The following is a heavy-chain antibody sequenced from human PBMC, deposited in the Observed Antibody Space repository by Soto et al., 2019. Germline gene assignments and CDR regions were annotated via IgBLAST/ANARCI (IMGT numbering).Heavy chain of an antibody. J-gene: IGHJ4*02. Sequence: SVQVSCKTAGGTFSDYAFSWVRQAPGQGLEWMGGIIPMFSSSSFAQKFQGRLTITADDSTSTAYMSLSSLGSADTAMYYCAKDIGFQQHLFVFDLWGPGTLVTV. CDR2: IIPMFSSS. CDR3: AKDIGFQQHLFVFDL. CDR1: GGTFSDYA. V-gene: IGHV1-69*13. D-gene: IGHD3-10*02.